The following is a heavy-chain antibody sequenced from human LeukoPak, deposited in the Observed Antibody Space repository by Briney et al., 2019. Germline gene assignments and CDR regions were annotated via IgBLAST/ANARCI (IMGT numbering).Heavy chain of an antibody. D-gene: IGHD3-22*01. J-gene: IGHJ4*02. Sequence: GASVKVSCKASGYTFTGYYMHWVRQAPGQGLEWMGWINPNSGGTNYAQKFQGRVTMTRDTSISTAYMELSSLRSEDTALYYCARVDSKPEYYYDNGGRYYGGYYLDYWGQGTLVTVSS. CDR3: ARVDSKPEYYYDNGGRYYGGYYLDY. CDR2: INPNSGGT. V-gene: IGHV1-2*02. CDR1: GYTFTGYY.